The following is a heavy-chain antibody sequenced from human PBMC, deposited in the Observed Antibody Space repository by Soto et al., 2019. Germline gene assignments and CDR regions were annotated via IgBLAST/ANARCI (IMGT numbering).Heavy chain of an antibody. CDR3: TGGGNYDFDY. CDR2: INGDGGTI. Sequence: EVQLVEAGGGLVQPGGSLRLSCAASGFTFSTSCIHWVRQAPGKGLVWVSRINGDGGTINYADSVKGRFTISRDNAKKLVNRKMNSLISDDPDVYYCTGGGNYDFDYWGQGTLVTVAS. D-gene: IGHD1-7*01. CDR1: GFTFSTSC. V-gene: IGHV3-74*01. J-gene: IGHJ4*02.